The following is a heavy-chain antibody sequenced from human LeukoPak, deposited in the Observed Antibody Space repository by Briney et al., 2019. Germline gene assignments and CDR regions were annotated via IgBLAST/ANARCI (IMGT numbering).Heavy chain of an antibody. D-gene: IGHD3-16*02. J-gene: IGHJ4*02. V-gene: IGHV1-2*06. CDR1: GYTFTGYY. CDR3: AREMITFGGVIVKLSYFDY. CDR2: INPNSGGT. Sequence: ASVKVSCKASGYTFTGYYTHWVRQAPGQGLEWMGRINPNSGGTNYAQKFQGRVTMTRDTSISTAYMELSRLRSDDTAVYYCAREMITFGGVIVKLSYFDYRGQGTLVTVSS.